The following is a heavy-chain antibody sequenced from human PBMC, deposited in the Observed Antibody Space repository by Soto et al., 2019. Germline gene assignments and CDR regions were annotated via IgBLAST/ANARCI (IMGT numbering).Heavy chain of an antibody. Sequence: GGSLRLSCAASGFTFSSYSMNWVRQAPGKGLEWVSSISSSSSYIYYADSVKGRFTISRDNAKNSLYLQMNSLRAEDTAVYYCARGSTDATAASRYWGQGTLVTVSS. D-gene: IGHD6-13*01. CDR1: GFTFSSYS. CDR2: ISSSSSYI. CDR3: ARGSTDATAASRY. V-gene: IGHV3-21*01. J-gene: IGHJ4*02.